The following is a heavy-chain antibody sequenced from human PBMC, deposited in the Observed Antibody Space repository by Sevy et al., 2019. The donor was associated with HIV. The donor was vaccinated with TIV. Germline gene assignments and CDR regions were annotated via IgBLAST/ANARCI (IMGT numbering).Heavy chain of an antibody. D-gene: IGHD2-21*01. Sequence: GGSLRLSCAASGFTFSSYEMNWVRQAPGKGLEWVSYISSSSSTIYYADSVKGRFTISRDNAKNSLYLQMNSLRAEDTAVYYCARDLLLWQKAFDIWGQGTMVTVSS. CDR2: ISSSSSTI. CDR3: ARDLLLWQKAFDI. CDR1: GFTFSSYE. J-gene: IGHJ3*02. V-gene: IGHV3-48*01.